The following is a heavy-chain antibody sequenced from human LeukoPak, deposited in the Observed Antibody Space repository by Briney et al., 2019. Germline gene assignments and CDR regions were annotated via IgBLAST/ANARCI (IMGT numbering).Heavy chain of an antibody. CDR1: GFTFTNSA. Sequence: ASVKVSCKASGFTFTNSAMQWVRQARGQRLEWIGWIVVGSGNTNYVQKFQERVTITRDMSTSTAYMELSSLRSEDTAVYYCAAAPQSSSSWYDFDYWGQGTLVTVSS. V-gene: IGHV1-58*02. J-gene: IGHJ4*02. CDR3: AAAPQSSSSWYDFDY. CDR2: IVVGSGNT. D-gene: IGHD6-13*01.